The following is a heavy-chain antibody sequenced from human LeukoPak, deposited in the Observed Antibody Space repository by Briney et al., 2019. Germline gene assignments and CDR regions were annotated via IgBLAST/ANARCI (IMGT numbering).Heavy chain of an antibody. CDR3: AGGENGSGSYYIWFDR. J-gene: IGHJ5*02. CDR1: GESFRGSY. Sequence: SETLSLTCAVHGESFRGSYWSWIRHPPGKGLEWIGEINHSGSTNYNPSLKSRATISVDTSKNQFSLKLSSVTAADTAVYYCAGGENGSGSYYIWFDRWGQGTLVTVSS. D-gene: IGHD3-10*01. CDR2: INHSGST. V-gene: IGHV4-34*01.